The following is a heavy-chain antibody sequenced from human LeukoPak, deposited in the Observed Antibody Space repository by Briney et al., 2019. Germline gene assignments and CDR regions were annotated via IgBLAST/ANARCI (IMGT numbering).Heavy chain of an antibody. Sequence: PSETLSLTCAVYGGSFSGYYWSWIRQPPGKGLEWIGEINHSGSTNYNPSLKSRVTISVDTSKNQFSLKLSSVTAADTAVYYCARWRYFDWLSSSGVCYFDYWGQGTLVTVSS. V-gene: IGHV4-34*01. CDR1: GGSFSGYY. CDR3: ARWRYFDWLSSSGVCYFDY. J-gene: IGHJ4*02. D-gene: IGHD3-9*01. CDR2: INHSGST.